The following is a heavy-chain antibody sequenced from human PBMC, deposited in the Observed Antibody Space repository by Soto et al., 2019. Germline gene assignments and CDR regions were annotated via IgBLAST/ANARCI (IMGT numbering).Heavy chain of an antibody. CDR2: IKTDGSEK. CDR3: NRVHMRAVPAAIPWFDP. CDR1: GFTFSSHW. V-gene: IGHV3-7*01. Sequence: GGSLRLSGAASGFTFSSHWISWFRQAPGKGLEWVANIKTDGSEKYYADSVKGRFTVSRDNTQNSVFLQMNSLRAEDTAVYYCNRVHMRAVPAAIPWFDPLGQGTRLAVCS. J-gene: IGHJ5*02. D-gene: IGHD2-21*02.